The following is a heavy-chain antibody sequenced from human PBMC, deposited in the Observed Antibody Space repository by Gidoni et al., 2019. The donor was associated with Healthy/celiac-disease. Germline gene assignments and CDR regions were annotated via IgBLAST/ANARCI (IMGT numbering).Heavy chain of an antibody. D-gene: IGHD2-8*02. CDR3: ARPRFLTGGQSLDY. CDR1: GFPISRYA. V-gene: IGHV3-30-3*01. CDR2: ISYDGSNK. J-gene: IGHJ4*02. Sequence: QVQLVEPGGGVVQPGRSMRLSCAAAGFPISRYAMHWVRQAPGKGLEWVAVISYDGSNKYYADSVKGRFTISRDNSKNTLYLQMNSLRAEDTAVYYCARPRFLTGGQSLDYWGQGTLVTVSS.